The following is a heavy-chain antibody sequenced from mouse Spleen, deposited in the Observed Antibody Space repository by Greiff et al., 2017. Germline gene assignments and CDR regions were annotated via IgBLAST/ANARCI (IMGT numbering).Heavy chain of an antibody. CDR3: AREDGYDDGNYYAMDY. J-gene: IGHJ4*01. Sequence: VQGVESGPGLVAPSQSLSITCTVSGFSLTSYGVHWVRQPPGKGLEWLGVIWAGGSTNYNSALMSRLSISKDNSKSQVFLKMNSLQTDDTAMYYCAREDGYDDGNYYAMDYWGQGTSVTVSS. D-gene: IGHD2-2*01. V-gene: IGHV2-9*02. CDR2: IWAGGST. CDR1: GFSLTSYG.